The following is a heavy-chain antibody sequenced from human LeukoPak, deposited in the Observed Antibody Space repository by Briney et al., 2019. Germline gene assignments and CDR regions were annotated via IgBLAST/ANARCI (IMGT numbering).Heavy chain of an antibody. CDR3: ARVLRITMVRGVINDAFDI. CDR2: IYYSGST. Sequence: SETLSLTCTVSGGSISSSSYYWGWIRQPPGKGLEWIGSIYYSGSTYYNPSLKSRVTISVDTSKNQFSLKLSSVTAADTAVYYCARVLRITMVRGVINDAFDIWGQGTMVTVSS. V-gene: IGHV4-39*07. CDR1: GGSISSSSYY. D-gene: IGHD3-10*01. J-gene: IGHJ3*02.